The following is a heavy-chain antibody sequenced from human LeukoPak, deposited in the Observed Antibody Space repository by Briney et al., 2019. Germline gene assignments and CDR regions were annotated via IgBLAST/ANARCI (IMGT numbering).Heavy chain of an antibody. CDR3: ANSPYGDFPFDY. J-gene: IGHJ4*02. V-gene: IGHV3-7*01. CDR2: IKEDGSVE. CDR1: GFTFNDRW. D-gene: IGHD4-17*01. Sequence: GGSLRLSCAASGFTFNDRWLTWVRQAPGKGLEWVANIKEDGSVEYYVDSVKGRFAISRDNAKQSLYLQMNDLRAEGTAVYYCANSPYGDFPFDYWGQGTLVTVSS.